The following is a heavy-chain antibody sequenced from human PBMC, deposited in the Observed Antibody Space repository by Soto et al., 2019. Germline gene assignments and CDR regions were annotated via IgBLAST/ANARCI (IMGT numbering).Heavy chain of an antibody. CDR3: ARDVLAHARDY. CDR2: IKADGSES. CDR1: GFTFTYFW. D-gene: IGHD2-15*01. V-gene: IGHV3-7*01. Sequence: EVQLVESGGGLVQPGGSLRLSCAASGFTFTYFWMMWVRQAPGKGLEWVANIKADGSESFYVDSVKGRFTISRDNGSNLLDLQMNSLGAEDTAVYYCARDVLAHARDYWGQGTLVTVSS. J-gene: IGHJ4*02.